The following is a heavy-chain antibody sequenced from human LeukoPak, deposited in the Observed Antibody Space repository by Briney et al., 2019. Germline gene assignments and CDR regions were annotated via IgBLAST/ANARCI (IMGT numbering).Heavy chain of an antibody. CDR1: GFTFSSYW. D-gene: IGHD1-14*01. CDR3: ARDLGTRYGMDV. Sequence: GGSLRLSCGASGFTFSSYWMHWVRQAPGKGLVWISRINSDGSTTSYADSVKGRFTISRDNAKNTLYLQMNSLRAEDTAVYYCARDLGTRYGMDVWGQGTTVTVSS. V-gene: IGHV3-74*01. J-gene: IGHJ6*02. CDR2: INSDGSTT.